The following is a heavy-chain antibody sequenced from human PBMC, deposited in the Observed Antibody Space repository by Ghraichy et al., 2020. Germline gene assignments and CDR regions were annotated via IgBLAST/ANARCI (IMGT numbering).Heavy chain of an antibody. D-gene: IGHD6-19*01. CDR2: LSGSGGST. CDR3: AKARDSSGWFSSFDY. Sequence: GGSLRLSCTASGFTFSSYAMNWVRQAPGKGLEWVSTLSGSGGSTFYADSVKGRFTISRDNSKNTLYLQMNSLRAGDTAVYFCAKARDSSGWFSSFDYWGQGTLVTVSS. CDR1: GFTFSSYA. V-gene: IGHV3-23*01. J-gene: IGHJ4*02.